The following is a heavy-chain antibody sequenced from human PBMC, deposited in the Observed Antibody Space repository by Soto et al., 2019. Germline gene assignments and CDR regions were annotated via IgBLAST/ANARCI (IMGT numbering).Heavy chain of an antibody. CDR2: IYWNDDK. J-gene: IGHJ5*02. D-gene: IGHD6-13*01. Sequence: SGPTLVNPTQTLTLTCTFSGFSLSTSGVGVGWIRQPPGKALEWLALIYWNDDKRYSPSLKSRLTITKDTSKNQVVLTMTNMDPVDTATYYCAHSGGGSGYSSSWYKKRVNWFDPWGQGTLVT. CDR1: GFSLSTSGVG. CDR3: AHSGGGSGYSSSWYKKRVNWFDP. V-gene: IGHV2-5*01.